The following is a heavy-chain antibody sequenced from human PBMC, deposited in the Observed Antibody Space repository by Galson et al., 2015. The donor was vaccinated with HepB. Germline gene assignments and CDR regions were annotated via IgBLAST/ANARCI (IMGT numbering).Heavy chain of an antibody. CDR3: VRGSAYYFCAFDI. CDR1: GYDFNKYY. D-gene: IGHD3-3*01. J-gene: IGHJ3*02. V-gene: IGHV1-2*04. CDR2: VNPITGDA. Sequence: SVKVSCKASGYDFNKYYMHWVRQAPGQGLEWMGWVNPITGDAKYAQKFQPWVTLTRDASISTGYMELGRLRSDDTALYYCVRGSAYYFCAFDIWGQGTMVRVSS.